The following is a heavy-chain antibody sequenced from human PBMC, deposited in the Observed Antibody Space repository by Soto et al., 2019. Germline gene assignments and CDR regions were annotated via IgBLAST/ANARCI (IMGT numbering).Heavy chain of an antibody. CDR3: AKDTPQWLTASPSFYYYYGMDV. CDR1: GFTFSSYA. J-gene: IGHJ6*02. V-gene: IGHV3-23*01. Sequence: PGGSLRLSCAASGFTFSSYAMSWVRQAPGKGLEWVSAISGSGGSTYYADSVKGRFTISRDNSKNTLYLQMNSLRAEDTAVYYCAKDTPQWLTASPSFYYYYGMDVWGQGTTVTVSS. D-gene: IGHD6-19*01. CDR2: ISGSGGST.